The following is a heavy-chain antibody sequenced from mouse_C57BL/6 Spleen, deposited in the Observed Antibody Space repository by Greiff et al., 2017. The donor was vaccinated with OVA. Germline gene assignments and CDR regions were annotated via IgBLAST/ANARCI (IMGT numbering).Heavy chain of an antibody. V-gene: IGHV3-6*01. Sequence: ESGPGLVKPSQSLSLTCSVPGYSITSGYYWNWIRQFPGNKLEWVGYISYDGSNNYNPSLKNRISITRDTSKNQFFLKLNSVTTEDTATYYCARGSYDWYFDVWGTGTTVTVSS. D-gene: IGHD1-1*01. CDR1: GYSITSGYY. CDR3: ARGSYDWYFDV. J-gene: IGHJ1*03. CDR2: ISYDGSN.